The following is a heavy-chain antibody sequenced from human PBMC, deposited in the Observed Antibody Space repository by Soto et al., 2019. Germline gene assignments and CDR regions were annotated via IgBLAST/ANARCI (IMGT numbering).Heavy chain of an antibody. J-gene: IGHJ4*02. Sequence: GGSLRLSCAASGFTFSGSAMHWVRQASGKGLEWVGRIRSKANSYATAYAASVKGRFTISRDDSKNTAYLQMNSLKTEDTAVYYCTSTYYYDSSGYPVRFDYWGQGTLVTVSS. V-gene: IGHV3-73*01. CDR1: GFTFSGSA. CDR2: IRSKANSYAT. D-gene: IGHD3-22*01. CDR3: TSTYYYDSSGYPVRFDY.